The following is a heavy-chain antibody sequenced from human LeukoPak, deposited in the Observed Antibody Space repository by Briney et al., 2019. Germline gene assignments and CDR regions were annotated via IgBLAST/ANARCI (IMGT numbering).Heavy chain of an antibody. CDR1: GFTFSSYE. Sequence: PGGSLRLSCAASGFTFSSYEMNWVRQAPGKGLEWVSYISSSGSTIYYADSVKGRFTISRDNAKNSLYLQLNGLRPEDTAIYYCARGDPIYDFWSGGDYWGQGSLVTVSS. CDR3: ARGDPIYDFWSGGDY. D-gene: IGHD3-3*01. V-gene: IGHV3-48*03. CDR2: ISSSGSTI. J-gene: IGHJ4*02.